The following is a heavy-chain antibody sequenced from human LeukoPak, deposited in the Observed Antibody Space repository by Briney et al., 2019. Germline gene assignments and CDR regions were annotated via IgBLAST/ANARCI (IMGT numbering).Heavy chain of an antibody. CDR1: GFTFSRYS. V-gene: IGHV3-48*01. CDR3: AKGAVAGNQKPGGY. J-gene: IGHJ4*02. CDR2: ISSRSSAM. Sequence: GGSLRLSCAASGFTFSRYSLNWVRQAPGKGLEWVSYISSRSSAMYYADSVKGRFTISRDNVKNSLYLQMNSLRAEDAAVYYCAKGAVAGNQKPGGYWGQGTLVTVSS. D-gene: IGHD6-19*01.